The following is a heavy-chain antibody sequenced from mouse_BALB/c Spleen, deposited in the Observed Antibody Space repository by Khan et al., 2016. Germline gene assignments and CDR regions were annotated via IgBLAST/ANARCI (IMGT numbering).Heavy chain of an antibody. D-gene: IGHD1-1*01. CDR1: GFSLTSYG. J-gene: IGHJ2*01. CDR2: IWSGGST. CDR3: ASEPSYYYGSSYYFDY. Sequence: VELVESGPGLVQPSQSLSITCTVSGFSLTSYGVHWVRQSPGKGLEWLGVIWSGGSTDYNAAFISRLSISKDNSKSQVFFKMNSLQANDTAIYYCASEPSYYYGSSYYFDYWGQGTTLTVSS. V-gene: IGHV2-2*02.